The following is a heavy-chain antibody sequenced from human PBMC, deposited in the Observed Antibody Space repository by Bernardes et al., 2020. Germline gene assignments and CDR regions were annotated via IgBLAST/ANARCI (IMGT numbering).Heavy chain of an antibody. D-gene: IGHD1-1*01. Sequence: VGSLSLSCAASGFTFSSYWMTWVRQAPGKGLEWVANIKEEGSEKYYVDSVKGRFTISRDNAKSSLYLQMNSLRAEDTAVYYCARIQLRHSYFDYWGQGTLVTVSS. V-gene: IGHV3-7*01. J-gene: IGHJ4*02. CDR3: ARIQLRHSYFDY. CDR1: GFTFSSYW. CDR2: IKEEGSEK.